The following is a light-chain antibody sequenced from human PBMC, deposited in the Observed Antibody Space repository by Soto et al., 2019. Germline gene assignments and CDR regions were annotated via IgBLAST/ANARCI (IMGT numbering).Light chain of an antibody. CDR3: QSYDSSHVV. V-gene: IGLV1-40*01. CDR1: SSNIGAGYD. J-gene: IGLJ2*01. Sequence: QSVLTQPPSVSGAPVQRVTISCTGSSSNIGAGYDVHWYQQLPGTAPKLLIYGNSHRPSGVPDRCSGSKSCTSASLAITGGQAEDEADYYCQSYDSSHVVFGGGTKLTVL. CDR2: GNS.